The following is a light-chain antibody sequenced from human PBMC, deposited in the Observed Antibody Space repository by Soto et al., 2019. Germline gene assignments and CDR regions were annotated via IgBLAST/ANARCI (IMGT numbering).Light chain of an antibody. J-gene: IGLJ2*01. CDR2: SNN. CDR3: ASWDDRLGAVI. V-gene: IGLV1-47*02. Sequence: QSVLTKPPSASGTPRQKVFISCSGSSSNIGGTNYAYWYQQLPGAAPKLLMHSNNLRPSGVPERISGSKFGTAAPLAISGLRSEDEAVYYCASWDDRLGAVIFGGGTKVTVL. CDR1: SSNIGGTNY.